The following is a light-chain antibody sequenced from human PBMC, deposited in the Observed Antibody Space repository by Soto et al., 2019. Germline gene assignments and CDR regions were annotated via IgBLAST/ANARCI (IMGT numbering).Light chain of an antibody. J-gene: IGKJ3*01. Sequence: EIVLTQSPATLSLSPGERATLSCRASQSVGRYLAWYQQKPGQAPRLLIYVTSNRATDVPARFSGSGSGTDFTLTISSLEPEDCAVYYCQQRSSWPRTFGPGTKVEIK. CDR3: QQRSSWPRT. CDR1: QSVGRY. CDR2: VTS. V-gene: IGKV3-11*01.